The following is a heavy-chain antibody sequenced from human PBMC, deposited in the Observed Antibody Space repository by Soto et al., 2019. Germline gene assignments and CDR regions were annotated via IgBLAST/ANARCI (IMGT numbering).Heavy chain of an antibody. J-gene: IGHJ4*02. CDR3: ARDGGSYYLDY. CDR1: GFTFSRYA. Sequence: GGSLRLSCAASGFTFSRYAMHWVRQAPGKGLEYVSAISSNGGSTYYANSVKGRFTISRDNSKNTLYLQMGSLRAEDMAVYYCARDGGSYYLDYWGQGTLVTVSS. V-gene: IGHV3-64*01. D-gene: IGHD1-26*01. CDR2: ISSNGGST.